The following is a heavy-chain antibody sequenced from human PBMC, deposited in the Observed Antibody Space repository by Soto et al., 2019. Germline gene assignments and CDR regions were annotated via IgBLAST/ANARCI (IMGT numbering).Heavy chain of an antibody. Sequence: QVQLRESGPGLVKPSQTLSLTCTVSGDSISSGDYYWSWIRQPPGRGLEWIGCIYSSGNTNYNPSLKLRFRTSVATSKHRFSLHLSSVTVADTAVHYSAVDFKRYTSPPGPLGHWGLGTLVTVSS. D-gene: IGHD2-2*02. CDR2: IYSSGNT. CDR3: AVDFKRYTSPPGPLGH. CDR1: GDSISSGDYY. J-gene: IGHJ4*02. V-gene: IGHV4-30-4*01.